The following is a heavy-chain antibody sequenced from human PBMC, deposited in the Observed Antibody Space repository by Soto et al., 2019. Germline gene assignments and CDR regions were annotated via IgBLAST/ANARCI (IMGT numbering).Heavy chain of an antibody. V-gene: IGHV3-23*01. CDR1: GFMFSSYA. Sequence: EVQLLESGGGLIQPGGSLRLSCAASGFMFSSYAMSWVRQAPGKGREWVSGISASGGTANLADSVEGRCPISRANSRSTLYLQMNSLRAEDTAVYYCAKLTYPSDSTGYYYERVSGWIDSWGQGTLVTVSS. CDR2: ISASGGTA. J-gene: IGHJ5*01. D-gene: IGHD3-22*01. CDR3: AKLTYPSDSTGYYYERVSGWIDS.